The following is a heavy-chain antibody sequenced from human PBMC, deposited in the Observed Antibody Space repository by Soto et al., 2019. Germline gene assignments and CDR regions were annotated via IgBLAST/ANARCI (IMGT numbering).Heavy chain of an antibody. CDR3: SREEAGTADY. CDR2: IHNSGST. CDR1: GGSISSSSYY. J-gene: IGHJ4*02. D-gene: IGHD6-19*01. V-gene: IGHV4-39*02. Sequence: SETLSLTCTVSGGSISSSSYYWGWIRQPPGKGLEWIGTIHNSGSTYYNPSLKSRVTISVDTSKNQFSLKLSSVTAADTAVYYCSREEAGTADYWGQGTLVTVS.